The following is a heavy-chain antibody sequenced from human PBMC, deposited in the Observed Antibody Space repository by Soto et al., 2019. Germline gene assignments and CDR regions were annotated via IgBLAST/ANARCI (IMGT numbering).Heavy chain of an antibody. V-gene: IGHV5-10-1*01. Sequence: GEPRKVSWKGSGYSFAGYWITWVRQKPGKGLEWMGRIDPSDSQTYYSPSFRGHVTISVTKSITTVFLQWSSLRASDTAMYYCARQIYDSDTGPNFQYYFDSWGQGTPVTVSS. D-gene: IGHD3-22*01. J-gene: IGHJ4*02. CDR1: GYSFAGYW. CDR2: IDPSDSQT. CDR3: ARQIYDSDTGPNFQYYFDS.